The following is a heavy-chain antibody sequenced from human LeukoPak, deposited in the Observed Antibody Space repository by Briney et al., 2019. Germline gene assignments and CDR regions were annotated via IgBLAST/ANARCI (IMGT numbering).Heavy chain of an antibody. CDR3: ARDETLFWFYS. V-gene: IGHV4-61*01. CDR1: GGSISSGSYY. D-gene: IGHD2-15*01. J-gene: IGHJ5*01. Sequence: SQTLSLTCTVSGGSISSGSYYWSWIRQPPGKGLEWVGYIYYSGSTNYTPSLKSRVTISVDTSKTQFSLKLSSVTAADTAVYYCARDETLFWFYSWGQGALVTVSS. CDR2: IYYSGST.